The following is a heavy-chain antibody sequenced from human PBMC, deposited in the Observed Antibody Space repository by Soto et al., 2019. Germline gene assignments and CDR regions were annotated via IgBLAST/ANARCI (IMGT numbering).Heavy chain of an antibody. J-gene: IGHJ6*02. D-gene: IGHD3-3*01. Sequence: ASVKVSCKASGYTFTSYDINWVRQATGQGLEWMGWMNPNSGNTGYAQKFQGRVTMTRNTSISTAYVELSSLRSEDTAVCYCARGSELRFLEWLLPRYYYYGMDVWGQGTTVTVSS. CDR2: MNPNSGNT. CDR1: GYTFTSYD. V-gene: IGHV1-8*01. CDR3: ARGSELRFLEWLLPRYYYYGMDV.